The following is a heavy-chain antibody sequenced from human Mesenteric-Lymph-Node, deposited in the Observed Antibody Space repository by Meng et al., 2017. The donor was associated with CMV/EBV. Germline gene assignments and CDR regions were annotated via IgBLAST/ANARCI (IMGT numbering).Heavy chain of an antibody. CDR2: INSDGRSK. Sequence: ADSGFTFSSYWMHWVRQATGKGMVWVSRINSDGRSKRNEETVKGRFTISRDNAKNTLYLQMNSLRAEDTAVYYCARDFAAGRGGLDYWGQGTLVTVSS. J-gene: IGHJ4*02. CDR1: GFTFSSYW. D-gene: IGHD3-10*01. V-gene: IGHV3-74*01. CDR3: ARDFAAGRGGLDY.